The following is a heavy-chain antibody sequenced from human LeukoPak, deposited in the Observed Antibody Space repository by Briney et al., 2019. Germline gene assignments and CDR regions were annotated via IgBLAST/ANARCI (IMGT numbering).Heavy chain of an antibody. CDR1: GGSISSYY. J-gene: IGHJ4*02. D-gene: IGHD6-6*01. CDR3: ARTGPGIAARNYFDY. V-gene: IGHV4-59*01. Sequence: SETLSLTCTVSGGSISSYYWSWIWQPPGKGLEWIGYIYYSGSTNYNPSLKSRVTISVDTSKNQFSLKLSSVTAADTAVYYCARTGPGIAARNYFDYWGQGTLVTVSS. CDR2: IYYSGST.